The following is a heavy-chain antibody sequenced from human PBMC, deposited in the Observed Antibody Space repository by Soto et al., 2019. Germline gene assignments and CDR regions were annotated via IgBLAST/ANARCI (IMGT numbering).Heavy chain of an antibody. CDR1: GGIFSSYA. CDR3: ARGGSGYVWFNEF. V-gene: IGHV1-69*01. Sequence: QEQLVQSGAEVKKPGSSVKVSCKASGGIFSSYAISWVRQAPGHGLEWMGGIIPIFGTANYAQKFQVRVTITADESTNTAYMDLSSLKSEDTAIYDCARGGSGYVWFNEFWGQGTLVTVSS. J-gene: IGHJ4*02. D-gene: IGHD3-22*01. CDR2: IIPIFGTA.